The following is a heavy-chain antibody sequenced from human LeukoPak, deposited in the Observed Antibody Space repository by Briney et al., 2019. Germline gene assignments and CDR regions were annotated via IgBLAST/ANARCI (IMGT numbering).Heavy chain of an antibody. V-gene: IGHV3-23*01. CDR3: AKGLWFGELGDI. CDR1: GFSFSDYY. CDR2: ISGSGGST. D-gene: IGHD3-10*01. J-gene: IGHJ3*02. Sequence: GGSLRLSCAASGFSFSDYYMSWVRQAPGKGLEWVSAISGSGGSTYYADSVKGRFTISRDNSKNTLYLQMNSLRAEDTAVYYCAKGLWFGELGDIWGQGTMVTVSS.